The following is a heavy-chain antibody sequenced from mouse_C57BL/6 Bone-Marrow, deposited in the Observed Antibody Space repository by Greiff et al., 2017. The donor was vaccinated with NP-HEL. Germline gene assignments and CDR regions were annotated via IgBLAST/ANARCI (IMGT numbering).Heavy chain of an antibody. J-gene: IGHJ1*03. CDR1: GYTFTGYW. CDR2: ILTGSDST. D-gene: IGHD2-12*01. CDR3: AAFSSLTWYFDV. Sequence: VLLQQSGAELMKPGASVKLSCTATGYTFTGYWIGWVKQRPGHGLEWIGEILTGSDSTTYNENFTGTGTFTAATSSTTAYTQRSILTTQDSAIYYCAAFSSLTWYFDVWGTGTTVTVSS. V-gene: IGHV1-9*01.